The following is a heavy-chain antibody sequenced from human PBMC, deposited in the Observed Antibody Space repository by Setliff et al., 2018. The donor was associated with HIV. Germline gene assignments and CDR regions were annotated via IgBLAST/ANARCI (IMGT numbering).Heavy chain of an antibody. Sequence: LRLSCTASGFTFGDYAMSWFRQAPGKGLEWIGLIRSKTYGEITEYAASVKGRFIISRDDSKSIAYLQMGSLNTEDTGMYYCARDRGYSYYYYMDVWGSGTTVTVSS. CDR1: GFTFGDYA. V-gene: IGHV3-49*03. D-gene: IGHD5-18*01. CDR3: ARDRGYSYYYYMDV. J-gene: IGHJ6*03. CDR2: IRSKTYGEIT.